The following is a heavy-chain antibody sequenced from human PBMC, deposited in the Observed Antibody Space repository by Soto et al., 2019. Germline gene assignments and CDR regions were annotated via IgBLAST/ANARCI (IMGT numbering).Heavy chain of an antibody. J-gene: IGHJ4*02. V-gene: IGHV2-5*02. CDR3: AHSRRDGYSRVRFDY. D-gene: IGHD2-15*01. CDR1: GFSLSTSGVG. Sequence: QITLKESGPPLVKPTQTLTLTCTFSGFSLSTSGVGVGWIRQPPGKALEWLALIYWDDDKRYSPSLKSRLTITKDTSKNQVVLTMTNMDPVDTATYYCAHSRRDGYSRVRFDYWGQGTLVTVSS. CDR2: IYWDDDK.